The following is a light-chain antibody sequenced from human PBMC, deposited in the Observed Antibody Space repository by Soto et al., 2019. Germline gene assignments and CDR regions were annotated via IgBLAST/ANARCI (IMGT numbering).Light chain of an antibody. CDR3: QQRSNWPLT. Sequence: DIHMTQSPSTLSASVGDIVTITCRASQSITNYLTWFQQKPGKAPSLLIFAADNLQDGVPSRFSGSGSGTDFTLTISSLEPEDFAVYYCQQRSNWPLTFGGGTKVDIK. CDR2: AAD. J-gene: IGKJ4*01. CDR1: QSITNY. V-gene: IGKV1-39*01.